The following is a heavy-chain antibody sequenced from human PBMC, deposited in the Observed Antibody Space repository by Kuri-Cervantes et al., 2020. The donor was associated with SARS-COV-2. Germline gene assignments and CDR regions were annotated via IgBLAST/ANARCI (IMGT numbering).Heavy chain of an antibody. CDR3: ARTYDSSGYPYY. Sequence: LVKVSCKASGGTFSSYAISWVRQAPGQGLEWMGRIIPILGIANYAQKFQGRVTITADKSTSTAYMELSSLRSEDTAVYYCARTYDSSGYPYYWGQGTLVTVSS. CDR2: IIPILGIA. J-gene: IGHJ4*02. D-gene: IGHD3-22*01. CDR1: GGTFSSYA. V-gene: IGHV1-69*04.